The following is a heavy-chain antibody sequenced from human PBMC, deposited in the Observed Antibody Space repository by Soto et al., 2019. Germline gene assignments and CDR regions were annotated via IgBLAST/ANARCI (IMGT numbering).Heavy chain of an antibody. CDR1: GGTFSSYA. V-gene: IGHV1-69*13. J-gene: IGHJ5*02. D-gene: IGHD6-19*01. CDR3: ERGLAVAGSNWFDP. CDR2: IIPIFGTA. Sequence: VASVKVSCKASGGTFSSYAISWVRQAPGQGLEWMGGIIPIFGTANYAQKFQGRVTITADESTSTAYMELSSLRSEDTAVYYCERGLAVAGSNWFDPWGQGTLVTVSS.